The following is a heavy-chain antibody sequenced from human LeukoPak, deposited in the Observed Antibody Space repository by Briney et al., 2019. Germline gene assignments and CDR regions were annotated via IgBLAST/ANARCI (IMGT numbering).Heavy chain of an antibody. CDR3: ARDNDYGDYGAAFDY. CDR2: ISSSSSYI. CDR1: GFTFSSYS. D-gene: IGHD4-17*01. J-gene: IGHJ4*02. V-gene: IGHV3-21*01. Sequence: GGSLRLSCAASGFTFSSYSMNWVRQAPGKGLEWVSSISSSSSYIYYADSVKGRFTISRDNAKNSLYLQMNSLRAEDTAVYYCARDNDYGDYGAAFDYWGQGTLVTVSS.